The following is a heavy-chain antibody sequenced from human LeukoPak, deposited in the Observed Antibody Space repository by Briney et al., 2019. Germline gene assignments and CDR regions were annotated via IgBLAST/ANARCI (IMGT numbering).Heavy chain of an antibody. CDR2: ISTSGGST. CDR1: GFTFSSFA. V-gene: IGHV3-23*01. CDR3: AKRERVGTTIGH. Sequence: PPGGSLRLSCAASGFTFSSFAMSWVRQAPGKGLEWVSAISTSGGSTYYADSVKGRFTISRDNSKNTLYLQMNSLRAEDTAVYYCAKRERVGTTIGHWGQGTLVTVSS. D-gene: IGHD1-26*01. J-gene: IGHJ4*02.